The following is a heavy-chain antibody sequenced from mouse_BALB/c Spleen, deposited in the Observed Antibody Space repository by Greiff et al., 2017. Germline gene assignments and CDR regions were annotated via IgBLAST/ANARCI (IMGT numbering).Heavy chain of an antibody. Sequence: EVHLVESGGGLVKPGGSLKLSCAASGFTFSSYAMSWVRQTPEKRLEWVASISSGGSTYYPDSVKGRFTISRDNARNILYLQMSSLRSEDTAMYYCASLTGTYYFDDWGQGTTLTVSS. D-gene: IGHD4-1*01. CDR3: ASLTGTYYFDD. J-gene: IGHJ2*01. CDR2: ISSGGST. V-gene: IGHV5-6-5*01. CDR1: GFTFSSYA.